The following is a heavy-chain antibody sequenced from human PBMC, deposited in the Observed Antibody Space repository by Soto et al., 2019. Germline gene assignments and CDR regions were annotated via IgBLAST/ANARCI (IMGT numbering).Heavy chain of an antibody. J-gene: IGHJ3*01. V-gene: IGHV4-61*01. CDR3: TRLGASRTLV. Sequence: PSETLSLTCTVSGDSVNSGSYYWSWIRQPPGKGLEWIGYVYYTGDTNYNPSLKSRVTISVDPSKSQFSLKLNSVTAADTAVYFCTRLGASRTLVWGQGTMVTVSS. D-gene: IGHD7-27*01. CDR1: GDSVNSGSYY. CDR2: VYYTGDT.